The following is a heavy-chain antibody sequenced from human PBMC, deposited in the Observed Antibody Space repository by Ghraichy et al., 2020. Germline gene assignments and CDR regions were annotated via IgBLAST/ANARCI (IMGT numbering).Heavy chain of an antibody. V-gene: IGHV1-18*04. CDR2: ISAYNGNT. D-gene: IGHD3-9*01. Sequence: ASVKVSCKASGYTFTSYGISWVRQAPGQGLEWMGWISAYNGNTNYAQKLQGRVTMTTDTSTSTAYMELRSLRSDDTAVYYCARARYFDSTYYYMDVWGKGTTVTVSS. CDR1: GYTFTSYG. CDR3: ARARYFDSTYYYMDV. J-gene: IGHJ6*03.